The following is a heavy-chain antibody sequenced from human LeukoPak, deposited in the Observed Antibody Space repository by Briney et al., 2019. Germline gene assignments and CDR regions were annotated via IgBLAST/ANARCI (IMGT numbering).Heavy chain of an antibody. V-gene: IGHV1-18*01. D-gene: IGHD5-12*01. J-gene: IGHJ6*03. CDR1: GYSFSTYA. CDR3: ARGGDIVATGGIYYMDV. Sequence: ASVKVSCKASGYSFSTYAMNWVPQAPGQGLEWMGWISAYNGNTNYAQKLQGRVTMTTDTSTSTAYMELRSLRSDDTAVYYCARGGDIVATGGIYYMDVWGKGTTVTVSS. CDR2: ISAYNGNT.